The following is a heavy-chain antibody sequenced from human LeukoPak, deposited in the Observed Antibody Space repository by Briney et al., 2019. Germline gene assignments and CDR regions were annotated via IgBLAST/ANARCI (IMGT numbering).Heavy chain of an antibody. D-gene: IGHD3-10*01. CDR2: IYHSGST. V-gene: IGHV4-30-2*01. Sequence: SQTLSLTCAVSGGSISSGGYSWSWIRQPPGKGLEWIGYIYHSGSTYYNPSLKSRVTISVNRSKNQFSLKLSSVTAADTAVYYCARVYTARGIDYWGQGTLVTVSS. CDR1: GGSISSGGYS. CDR3: ARVYTARGIDY. J-gene: IGHJ4*02.